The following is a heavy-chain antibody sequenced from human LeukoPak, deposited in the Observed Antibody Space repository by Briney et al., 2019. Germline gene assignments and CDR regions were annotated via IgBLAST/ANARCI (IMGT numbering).Heavy chain of an antibody. V-gene: IGHV3-23*01. CDR3: AREDRDFWSGYNAEYFDY. CDR2: ISASGANT. CDR1: GFTFSGYG. J-gene: IGHJ4*02. Sequence: GGSLRLSCAASGFTFSGYGMSWVRQAPGKGLEYVSAISASGANTYYADSVKGRFTISRDNSKNTLFLQMNSLRAEDTAVYYCAREDRDFWSGYNAEYFDYWGQGTLVTVSS. D-gene: IGHD3-3*01.